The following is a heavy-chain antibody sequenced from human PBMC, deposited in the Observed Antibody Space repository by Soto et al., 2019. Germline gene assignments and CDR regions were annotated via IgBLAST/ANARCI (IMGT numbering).Heavy chain of an antibody. V-gene: IGHV3-74*01. Sequence: EVHLVESGGGLVQPGGSLRLSCAASGFTFSTYWMHWVRQAPGKGLVWVSRINSDGSSTSYADSVKGRFTISRDNAKNTLYLQMNSLRAEHTAVYYCTRVGYSSGYGFWGQGTLVTVSS. CDR1: GFTFSTYW. CDR2: INSDGSST. D-gene: IGHD5-18*01. J-gene: IGHJ4*02. CDR3: TRVGYSSGYGF.